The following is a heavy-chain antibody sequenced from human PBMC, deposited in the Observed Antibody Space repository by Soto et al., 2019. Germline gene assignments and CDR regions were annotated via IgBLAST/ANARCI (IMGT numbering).Heavy chain of an antibody. CDR3: ARVGEGRNDFWSGFDYYYYYGMDV. J-gene: IGHJ6*02. D-gene: IGHD3-3*01. Sequence: GGSLRLSCAASGFTFSSYWMHWVRQAPGKGLVWVSRINSDGSSTSYADSVKGRFTISRDNAKNTLYLQMNSLRAEDTAVYYCARVGEGRNDFWSGFDYYYYYGMDVWGQGTTVTVSS. CDR2: INSDGSST. V-gene: IGHV3-74*01. CDR1: GFTFSSYW.